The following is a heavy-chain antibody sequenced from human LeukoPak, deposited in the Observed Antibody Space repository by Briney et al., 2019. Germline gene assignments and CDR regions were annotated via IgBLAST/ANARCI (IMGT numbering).Heavy chain of an antibody. Sequence: SVKVSCKASGGTFSSYAISWVRQAPGQGLEWMGRIIPILGIANYAQKFQGRVTITADKSTSTAYTELSSLRSEDTAVYYCAREASEYSGYVGYWGQGTLVTVSS. CDR2: IIPILGIA. V-gene: IGHV1-69*04. D-gene: IGHD5-12*01. CDR1: GGTFSSYA. CDR3: AREASEYSGYVGY. J-gene: IGHJ4*02.